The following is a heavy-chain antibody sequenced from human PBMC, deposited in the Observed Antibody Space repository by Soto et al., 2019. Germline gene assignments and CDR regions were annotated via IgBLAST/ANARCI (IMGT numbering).Heavy chain of an antibody. J-gene: IGHJ3*02. CDR3: AKDGEGRYCSGGSCYSGDAFDI. CDR2: ISGSGGST. Sequence: EVQLLESGGGLVQPGGSLRLSCAASGFTFSSYAMSWVRQAPGKGLEWVSAISGSGGSTYYADSVKGRFTISRDNSKNTLYLQMTSLRAEDTAVYYCAKDGEGRYCSGGSCYSGDAFDIWGQGTMVTVSS. CDR1: GFTFSSYA. V-gene: IGHV3-23*01. D-gene: IGHD2-15*01.